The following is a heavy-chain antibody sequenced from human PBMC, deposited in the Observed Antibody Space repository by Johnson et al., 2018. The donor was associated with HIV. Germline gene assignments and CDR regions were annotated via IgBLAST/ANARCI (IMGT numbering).Heavy chain of an antibody. CDR2: ISSSGSTI. D-gene: IGHD3-22*01. CDR3: ARGPRHTYHYDSSGYSGAFDI. CDR1: GFTFSDYY. V-gene: IGHV3-11*01. Sequence: VQLVESGGGLVKPGGSLRLSCVASGFTFSDYYMSWIRQAPGKGLEWVSYISSSGSTIYYADSVKGRFTISRANAKNSLYLQMNSLRAEDTAVYYCARGPRHTYHYDSSGYSGAFDIWGQGTMVTVSS. J-gene: IGHJ3*02.